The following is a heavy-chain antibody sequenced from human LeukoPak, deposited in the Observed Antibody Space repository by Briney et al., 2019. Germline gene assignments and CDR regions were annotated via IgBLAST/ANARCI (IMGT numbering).Heavy chain of an antibody. Sequence: ASVKVSCKVSGYTLTELSMHWVRQAPGQGLEWMGGIIPIFGTANYAQKFQGRVTITTDESTSTAYMELSSLRSEDTAVYYCARGNYYDRDMDYMDVWGKGTTVTVSS. CDR2: IIPIFGTA. CDR1: GYTLTELS. D-gene: IGHD3-22*01. J-gene: IGHJ6*03. CDR3: ARGNYYDRDMDYMDV. V-gene: IGHV1-69*05.